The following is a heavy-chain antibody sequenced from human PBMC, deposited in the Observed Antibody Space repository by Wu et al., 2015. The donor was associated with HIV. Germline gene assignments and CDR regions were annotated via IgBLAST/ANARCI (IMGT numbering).Heavy chain of an antibody. Sequence: QVQLVQSGAEVKKPGSSVKVSCKASGGTFNNNAISWVRQAPGQGLEWMGVIMPIFGTAHYAQKFQGRVTMTTDESTSTAYMGLSSLRSEDTAMYYCAITSPPSRDEVAHHLLFYFYYMDVWGKGTTVTVSS. V-gene: IGHV1-69*05. D-gene: IGHD2-2*01. J-gene: IGHJ6*03. CDR1: GGTFNNNA. CDR3: AITSPPSRDEVAHHLLFYFYYMDV. CDR2: IMPIFGTA.